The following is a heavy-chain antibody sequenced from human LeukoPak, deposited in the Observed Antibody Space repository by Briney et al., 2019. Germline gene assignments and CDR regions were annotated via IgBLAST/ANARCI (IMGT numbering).Heavy chain of an antibody. CDR1: GYIFTSYG. V-gene: IGHV1-18*01. CDR3: ARGAPRYCSSTSCYESHFDY. D-gene: IGHD2-2*01. Sequence: ASVKVSCKASGYIFTSYGISWVRQAPGQGLEWMGWISAYNGNTNYAQKLQGRVTMTTDTSTSTAYMELRSLRSDDTAVYYCARGAPRYCSSTSCYESHFDYWGQGTLVTVSS. J-gene: IGHJ4*02. CDR2: ISAYNGNT.